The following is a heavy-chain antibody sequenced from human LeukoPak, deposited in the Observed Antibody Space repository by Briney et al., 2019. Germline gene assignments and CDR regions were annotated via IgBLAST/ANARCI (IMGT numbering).Heavy chain of an antibody. CDR1: GFTFSSYE. CDR3: AELGITMIGGV. Sequence: PGGSLRLSCVASGFTFSSYEMNWVRQAPGKGLEWVSYISSSGSTIYYADFVKGRFTISRDNAKNSLYLQMNSLRAEDTAVYYCAELGITMIGGVWGKGTTVTISS. J-gene: IGHJ6*04. CDR2: ISSSGSTI. D-gene: IGHD3-10*02. V-gene: IGHV3-48*03.